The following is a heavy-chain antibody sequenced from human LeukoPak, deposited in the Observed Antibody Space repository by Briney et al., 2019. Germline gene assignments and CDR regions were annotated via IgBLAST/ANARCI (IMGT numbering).Heavy chain of an antibody. CDR2: ISHDGTR. D-gene: IGHD3-22*01. CDR1: GGPIDITNY. CDR3: TREDRPFCPFAY. V-gene: IGHV4-4*02. J-gene: IGHJ4*02. Sequence: SETLSLTCGVSGGPIDITNYWSWVRQAPGKGLEWIGEISHDGTRNYNPSLRSRVAMSLDRANNQFSLSLTSVTAADTAVYYCTREDRPFCPFAYWGQGVLVTVSS.